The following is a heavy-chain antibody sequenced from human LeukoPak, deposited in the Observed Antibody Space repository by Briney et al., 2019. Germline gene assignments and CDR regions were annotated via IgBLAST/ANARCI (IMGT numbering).Heavy chain of an antibody. V-gene: IGHV3-33*01. CDR3: ARDQENYYGSGRYYSYYYSGMDV. J-gene: IGHJ6*02. D-gene: IGHD3-10*01. CDR1: GFTFSSYG. CDR2: IWYDGSNK. Sequence: GRSLRLSCAASGFTFSSYGMHWVRQAPGKGLEWVAVIWYDGSNKYYADSVKGRFTISRDNSKNTLYLQMNSLRAEDTAVYYCARDQENYYGSGRYYSYYYSGMDVWGQGTTVTVSS.